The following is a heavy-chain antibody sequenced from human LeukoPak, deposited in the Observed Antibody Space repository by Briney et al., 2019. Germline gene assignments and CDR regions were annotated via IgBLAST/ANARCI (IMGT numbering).Heavy chain of an antibody. J-gene: IGHJ3*02. CDR2: IYPGDSDS. CDR3: ARHGVEGYNGAFHI. Sequence: GESLKISCKGSGYSLSKYWMAWVRQMPGKGLEWMGIIYPGDSDSRYSPSFEGQVTMSVDKSISTAYQQWSSLKASDTAMYYCARHGVEGYNGAFHIWGQGTMVTVSS. CDR1: GYSLSKYW. D-gene: IGHD5-24*01. V-gene: IGHV5-51*01.